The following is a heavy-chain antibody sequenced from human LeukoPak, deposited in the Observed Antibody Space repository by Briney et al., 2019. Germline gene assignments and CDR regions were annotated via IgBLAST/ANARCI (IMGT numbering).Heavy chain of an antibody. D-gene: IGHD6-13*01. J-gene: IGHJ4*02. CDR1: GFTFSSYS. CDR3: AKDHSSSWEPLLD. V-gene: IGHV3-23*01. Sequence: PGGSLRLSCAASGFTFSSYSMNWVRQAPGKGLEWVSAISGSGGSTYYADSVKGRFTISRDNSKNTLYPQMNSLRAEDTAVYYCAKDHSSSWEPLLDWGQGTLVTVSS. CDR2: ISGSGGST.